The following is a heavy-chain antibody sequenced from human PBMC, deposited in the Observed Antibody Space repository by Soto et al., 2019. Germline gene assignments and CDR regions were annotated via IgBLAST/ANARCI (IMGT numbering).Heavy chain of an antibody. CDR2: ISAYNGNT. V-gene: IGHV1-18*01. D-gene: IGHD2-15*01. J-gene: IGHJ6*02. CDR1: GYTFTSYG. CDR3: ARDSCSGGSCYYYYYGMDV. Sequence: QVQLVQSGAEVKKPGASVKVSCKASGYTFTSYGISWVRQAPGQGLEWMGWISAYNGNTNYAQKLQGRVTMTTDTSTSTAYMGLRSLRSDDTAVYYCARDSCSGGSCYYYYYGMDVWGQGTTVTVSS.